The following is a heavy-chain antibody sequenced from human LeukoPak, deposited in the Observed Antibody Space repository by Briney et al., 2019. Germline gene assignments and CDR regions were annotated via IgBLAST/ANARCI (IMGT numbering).Heavy chain of an antibody. Sequence: SETLSLTCADSGGSISSGGYSWSWIRQPPGKGLEWIGYIYHSGSTYYNPSLKSRVTISVDRSKNQFSLKLSSVTAADTAVYYCARGGARMAFDIWGQGTMVTVSS. CDR1: GGSISSGGYS. CDR3: ARGGARMAFDI. CDR2: IYHSGST. D-gene: IGHD2-15*01. J-gene: IGHJ3*02. V-gene: IGHV4-30-2*01.